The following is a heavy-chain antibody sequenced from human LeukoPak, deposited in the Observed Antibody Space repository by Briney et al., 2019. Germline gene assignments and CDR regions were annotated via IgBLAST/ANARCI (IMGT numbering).Heavy chain of an antibody. Sequence: GSLRLSCAASGFTFSIYAMSWVRQAPGKGLEWIGSIYTSGSTNYNPSLKSRVTISVDTSKNQFSLKLSSVTAADTAVYYCARLEQWLVLSYYGMDVWGQGTTVTVSS. D-gene: IGHD6-19*01. CDR3: ARLEQWLVLSYYGMDV. J-gene: IGHJ6*02. CDR2: IYTSGST. V-gene: IGHV4-59*10. CDR1: GFTFSIYA.